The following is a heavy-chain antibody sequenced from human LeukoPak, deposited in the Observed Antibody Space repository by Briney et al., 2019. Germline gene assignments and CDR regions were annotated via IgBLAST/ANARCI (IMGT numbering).Heavy chain of an antibody. CDR1: GGTFSSYA. J-gene: IGHJ6*03. CDR3: ARSGITMVRGVPSNYMDV. V-gene: IGHV1-69*05. CDR2: IIPIFGTA. Sequence: GASVKVSCKASGGTFSSYAISWVRQAPGQGLEWMGGIIPIFGTANYAQKFQGRVTITTDESTSTAYMELSSLRSEDTAVYYCARSGITMVRGVPSNYMDVWGKGTTVTVSS. D-gene: IGHD3-10*01.